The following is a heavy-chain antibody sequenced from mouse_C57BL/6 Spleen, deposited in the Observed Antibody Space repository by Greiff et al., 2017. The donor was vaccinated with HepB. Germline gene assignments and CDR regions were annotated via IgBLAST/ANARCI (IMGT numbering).Heavy chain of an antibody. D-gene: IGHD2-3*01. Sequence: EVQLQESGPGLVKPSQSLSLTCSVTGYSITSGYYWNWIRQFPGNKLEWMGYISYDGSNNYNPSLKNRISITRDTSKNQFFLKLNSVTTEDTATYYCARSIYDGYHWYFDVWGTGTTVTVSS. J-gene: IGHJ1*03. CDR3: ARSIYDGYHWYFDV. CDR1: GYSITSGYY. CDR2: ISYDGSN. V-gene: IGHV3-6*01.